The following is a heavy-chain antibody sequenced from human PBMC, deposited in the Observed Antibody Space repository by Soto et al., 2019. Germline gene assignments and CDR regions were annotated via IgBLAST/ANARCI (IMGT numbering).Heavy chain of an antibody. CDR2: IKSKTDGGTT. J-gene: IGHJ4*02. CDR1: GLTFSIAW. D-gene: IGHD6-6*01. V-gene: IGHV3-15*07. CDR3: TTDWSNVRTIAARPRADY. Sequence: PGGSMRLSCAASGLTFSIAWMTWVRQAQGKGLEWVGRIKSKTDGGTTDYAAPVKGRFTISRDDSKNTLYLQMNSLKTEDTAVYYCTTDWSNVRTIAARPRADYWGQGTLVTVSS.